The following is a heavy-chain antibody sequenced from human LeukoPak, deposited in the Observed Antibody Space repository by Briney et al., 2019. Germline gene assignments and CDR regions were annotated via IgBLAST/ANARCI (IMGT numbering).Heavy chain of an antibody. Sequence: GGSLRLSCAASGFTFSSYAMTWVRQAPGKGLEWVSSISGSGDYTNYAGSVKGRFTISRGNSKNTLYLQMNSLRAEDTAVYYCARCSGGSCYIPPDYWGQGTLVTVSS. CDR3: ARCSGGSCYIPPDY. CDR2: ISGSGDYT. V-gene: IGHV3-23*01. J-gene: IGHJ4*02. D-gene: IGHD2-15*01. CDR1: GFTFSSYA.